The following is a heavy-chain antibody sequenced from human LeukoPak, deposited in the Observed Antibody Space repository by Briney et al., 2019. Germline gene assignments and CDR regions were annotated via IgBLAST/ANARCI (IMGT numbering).Heavy chain of an antibody. J-gene: IGHJ4*02. V-gene: IGHV1-8*03. CDR3: ASGASRSFDY. Sequence: GASVKVSCKASGYTFTTYEIHWVRQATGQGLEWMGWMNPNSGNTGYVQNFQGRVTITRTTSINTAYMELSSLRSEDTAVYYCASGASRSFDYWGQGTLVTVSS. CDR1: GYTFTTYE. CDR2: MNPNSGNT.